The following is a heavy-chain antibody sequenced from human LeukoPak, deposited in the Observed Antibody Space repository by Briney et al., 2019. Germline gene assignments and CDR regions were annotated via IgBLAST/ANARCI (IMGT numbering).Heavy chain of an antibody. V-gene: IGHV4-59*01. CDR1: GGSISSYY. D-gene: IGHD6-13*01. CDR2: IYYSGST. CDR3: AKMQRSSSWYFDY. J-gene: IGHJ4*02. Sequence: SETLSLTCTVSGGSISSYYWSWIRQPPGKGLEWIGYIYYSGSTNYNPSLKSRVTISVDTSKNQFSLKLSSVTAADTAVYYCAKMQRSSSWYFDYWGQGTLVTVSS.